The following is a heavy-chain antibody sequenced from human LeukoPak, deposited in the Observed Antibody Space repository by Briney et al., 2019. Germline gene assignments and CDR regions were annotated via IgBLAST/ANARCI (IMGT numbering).Heavy chain of an antibody. CDR3: ARVWFGYFFQ. CDR1: GLDISYHY. Sequence: GGSLRLSCVASGLDISYHYVGWVRQAPGKGLEWVSVIHTGGTTHYAESVKGRFTVSKDTSNNTVFLQMNSLRVEDTAVYYCARVWFGYFFQWGQGALVTVSS. D-gene: IGHD3-10*01. CDR2: IHTGGTT. J-gene: IGHJ4*02. V-gene: IGHV3-53*01.